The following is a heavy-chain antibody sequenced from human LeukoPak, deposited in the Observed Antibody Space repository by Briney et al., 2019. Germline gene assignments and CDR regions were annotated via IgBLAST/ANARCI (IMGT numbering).Heavy chain of an antibody. V-gene: IGHV3-48*03. D-gene: IGHD3-10*01. J-gene: IGHJ6*03. Sequence: PGGSLRLSCAASGFTFSSYEMNWVRQAPGKGLEWVSYISSSVINYADSVKGRFTISRDNAKNSLYLQMNSLRADDTAVYYCAREVRDFGSGRRLLGDYMDVWGKGTTVTVSS. CDR3: AREVRDFGSGRRLLGDYMDV. CDR2: ISSSVI. CDR1: GFTFSSYE.